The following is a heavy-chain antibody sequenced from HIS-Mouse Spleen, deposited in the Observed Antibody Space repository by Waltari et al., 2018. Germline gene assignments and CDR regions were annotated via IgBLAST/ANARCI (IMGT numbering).Heavy chain of an antibody. V-gene: IGHV3-30*04. Sequence: VQPGRSLRLSCAASGFTFSSYAMHWVRQAPGKGLEWVAVISYDGSNKYYADSVKGRFTISRDNSKNTLYLQMNSLRAEDTAVYYCARRYSGYDLGYWGQGTLVTVSS. CDR2: ISYDGSNK. CDR1: GFTFSSYA. D-gene: IGHD5-12*01. J-gene: IGHJ4*02. CDR3: ARRYSGYDLGY.